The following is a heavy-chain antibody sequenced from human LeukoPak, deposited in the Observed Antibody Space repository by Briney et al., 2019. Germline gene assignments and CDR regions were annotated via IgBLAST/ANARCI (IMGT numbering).Heavy chain of an antibody. CDR1: GASISSYY. Sequence: PSETLSLTCTVSGASISSYYWTWIRQPPGKGLEWIGYIYYSGSTNYNPSLKSRVIISIDTSKNQFSLKLSSVTAADTAVYYCARYHWADGGTPYNWFDPWGQGTLVTVSS. D-gene: IGHD4-17*01. V-gene: IGHV4-59*01. CDR2: IYYSGST. J-gene: IGHJ5*02. CDR3: ARYHWADGGTPYNWFDP.